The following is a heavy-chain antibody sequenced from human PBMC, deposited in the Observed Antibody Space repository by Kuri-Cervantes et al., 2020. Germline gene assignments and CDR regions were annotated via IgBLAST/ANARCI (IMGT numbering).Heavy chain of an antibody. CDR1: GYTFTSYG. V-gene: IGHV1-8*02. Sequence: ASVKVSCKASGYTFTSYGISWVRQATGQGLEWVGWMNPNSGNTGCAQKFQGRVTMTRNTSISTAYMELSSLRSEDTAVYYCAREGEMARDYFDYWGQGTLVTVSS. CDR3: AREGEMARDYFDY. J-gene: IGHJ4*02. CDR2: MNPNSGNT. D-gene: IGHD5-24*01.